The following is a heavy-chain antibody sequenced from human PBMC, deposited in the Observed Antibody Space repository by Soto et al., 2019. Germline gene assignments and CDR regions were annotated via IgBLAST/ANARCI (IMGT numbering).Heavy chain of an antibody. J-gene: IGHJ6*02. CDR1: GFTFSSYA. D-gene: IGHD6-13*01. CDR2: ISYDGSNK. Sequence: GGSLRLSCAASGFTFSSYAMHWVRQAPGKGLEWVAVISYDGSNKYYADSVKGRFTISRDNSKNTLYLQMNSLRAEDTAVYYCARDRRDSSSWYGNYYYYGMDVWGQGTTVTVSS. CDR3: ARDRRDSSSWYGNYYYYGMDV. V-gene: IGHV3-30-3*01.